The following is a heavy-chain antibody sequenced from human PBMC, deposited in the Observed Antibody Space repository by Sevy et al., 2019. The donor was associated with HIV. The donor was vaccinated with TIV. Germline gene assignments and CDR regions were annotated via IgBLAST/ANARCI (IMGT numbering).Heavy chain of an antibody. CDR2: IKSKSDGGTR. V-gene: IGHV3-15*01. D-gene: IGHD3-10*01. Sequence: GGSLRLSCAASGFTFRNAWMSWVRQGPGKGLEWVGRIKSKSDGGTREYAAPVKGRFTISRDDSKNTLYLQVNSLETEDTALYYCTTYPRFGGNYYMDVWGKGTTVTVSS. CDR1: GFTFRNAW. CDR3: TTYPRFGGNYYMDV. J-gene: IGHJ6*03.